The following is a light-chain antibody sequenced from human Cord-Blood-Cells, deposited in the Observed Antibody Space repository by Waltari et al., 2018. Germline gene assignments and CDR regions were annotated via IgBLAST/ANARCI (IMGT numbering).Light chain of an antibody. J-gene: IGKJ4*01. CDR3: QQYYSTPLT. Sequence: DILMTHSPDSLAVSLGERPTIHSKSSQSVLYSSNNKNYLAWYQQKPGQPPKLLIYWASTRESGVPDRCSGSGSWTDVTLTISSLQAEDVAVYYCQQYYSTPLTFGGGTKVEIK. V-gene: IGKV4-1*01. CDR2: WAS. CDR1: QSVLYSSNNKNY.